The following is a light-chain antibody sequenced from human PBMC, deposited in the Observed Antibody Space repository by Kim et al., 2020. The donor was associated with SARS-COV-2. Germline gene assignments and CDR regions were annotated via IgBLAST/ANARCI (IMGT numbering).Light chain of an antibody. CDR2: YDS. CDR3: QVWDSSSVPQVV. CDR1: NIGSKS. Sequence: SYELTQPPSVSVAPGKTARITCGGNNIGSKSVHWYQQKPGQAPVLVIYYDSDRPSGIPERFSGSNSGNTATLTISRVEAGDEADYYCQVWDSSSVPQVVFGGGTQLTVL. J-gene: IGLJ2*01. V-gene: IGLV3-21*04.